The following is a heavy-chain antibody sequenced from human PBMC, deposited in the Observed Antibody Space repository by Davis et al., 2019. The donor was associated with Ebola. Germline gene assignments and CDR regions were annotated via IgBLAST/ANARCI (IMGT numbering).Heavy chain of an antibody. CDR1: GYTFTGYY. J-gene: IGHJ5*02. CDR2: INPNSGGT. D-gene: IGHD2-2*01. Sequence: AASVKVSCKASGYTFTGYYMHWVRQAPGQGLEWMGWINPNSGGTNYAQKFQGRVTMTRDTSISTAYMELSRLRSDDTAVYYCATGEIGYQLLYTAGWFDPWGLGTLVTVSS. CDR3: ATGEIGYQLLYTAGWFDP. V-gene: IGHV1-2*02.